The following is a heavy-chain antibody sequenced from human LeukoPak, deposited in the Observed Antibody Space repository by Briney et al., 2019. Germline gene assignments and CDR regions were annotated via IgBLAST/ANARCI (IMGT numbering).Heavy chain of an antibody. CDR1: GGSISSSRYY. V-gene: IGHV4-39*07. Sequence: PSPPLSLTCNVSGGSISSSRYYWGWIRQPPGKELEWIGSIYYSGSTYYNPSLKSRVTISVDTSKNQFSLKLSSVTAADTAVYYCARVEEGYGSGRRENYYYYYMDVWGKGTTVTISS. D-gene: IGHD3-10*01. CDR3: ARVEEGYGSGRRENYYYYYMDV. J-gene: IGHJ6*03. CDR2: IYYSGST.